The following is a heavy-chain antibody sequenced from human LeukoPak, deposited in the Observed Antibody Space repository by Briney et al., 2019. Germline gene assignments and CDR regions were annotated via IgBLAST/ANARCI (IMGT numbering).Heavy chain of an antibody. CDR2: ISYDGSNK. V-gene: IGHV3-30-3*01. Sequence: GGSLRLSCAASGFTFTSYAMHWVRQAPGKGLEWVAVISYDGSNKYYADSVKGRFTISRDNSKNTLYLQTNSLRAEDTAVYYCARAGRDGYNYRVYYFDYWGQGTLVTVSS. J-gene: IGHJ4*02. CDR1: GFTFTSYA. CDR3: ARAGRDGYNYRVYYFDY. D-gene: IGHD5-24*01.